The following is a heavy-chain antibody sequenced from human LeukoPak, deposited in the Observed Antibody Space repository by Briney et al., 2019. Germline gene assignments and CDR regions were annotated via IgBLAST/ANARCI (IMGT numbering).Heavy chain of an antibody. CDR1: GYIFSDYY. D-gene: IGHD2/OR15-2a*01. J-gene: IGHJ3*01. CDR3: ARDLGSTVIVGGDAFDL. CDR2: MNPNSGGT. V-gene: IGHV1-2*02. Sequence: ASVKVSCKASGYIFSDYYLHWVRQAPGQGLEWMGCMNPNSGGTNYAQKFQGRITMTGDTSTAYLELSRLRSAATAVYYCARDLGSTVIVGGDAFDLWGQGTMVTVSS.